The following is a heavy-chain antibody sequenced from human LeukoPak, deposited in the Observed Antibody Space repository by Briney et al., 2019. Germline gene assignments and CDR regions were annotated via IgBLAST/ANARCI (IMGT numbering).Heavy chain of an antibody. V-gene: IGHV3-48*02. CDR1: GFTFSGYS. J-gene: IGHJ6*02. D-gene: IGHD6-13*01. CDR2: ISSSSSTI. Sequence: GGSLRLSCAASGFTFSGYSMDWVRQAPGKGLEWVSYISSSSSTIYYADSVKGRFTISRDNAKNSLYLQMNSLRDEDTAVYYCARRRSSSWLDYYYYGMDVWGQGTTVTVSS. CDR3: ARRRSSSWLDYYYYGMDV.